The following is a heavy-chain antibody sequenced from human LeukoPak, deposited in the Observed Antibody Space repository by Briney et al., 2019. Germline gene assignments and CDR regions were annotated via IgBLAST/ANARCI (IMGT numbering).Heavy chain of an antibody. Sequence: PGGSLRLSCAASGFTFSSYAMSWVRQAPGKGLEWVSAISGSGGSTYYADSVRGRFTISRDNSKNTLYLQMNSLRAEDTAVYYCANTEDYYDSSGSTPYYLDYWGQGTLVTVSS. J-gene: IGHJ4*02. CDR1: GFTFSSYA. D-gene: IGHD3-22*01. CDR2: ISGSGGST. V-gene: IGHV3-23*01. CDR3: ANTEDYYDSSGSTPYYLDY.